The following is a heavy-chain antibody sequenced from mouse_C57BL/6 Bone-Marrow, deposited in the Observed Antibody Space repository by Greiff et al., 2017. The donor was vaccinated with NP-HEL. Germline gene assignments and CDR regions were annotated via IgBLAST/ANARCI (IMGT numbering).Heavy chain of an antibody. CDR3: ARENYGAWFAY. V-gene: IGHV1-64*01. Sequence: QVQLQQPGAELVKPGASVKLSCKASGYTFTSYWMPWVKQRPGQGLEWIGMIHPNSGSTNYNEKFKSKATLTVDKSSSTAYMQLSSLTSEDSAVYYCARENYGAWFAYWGQGTLVTVSA. CDR2: IHPNSGST. J-gene: IGHJ3*01. D-gene: IGHD1-1*01. CDR1: GYTFTSYW.